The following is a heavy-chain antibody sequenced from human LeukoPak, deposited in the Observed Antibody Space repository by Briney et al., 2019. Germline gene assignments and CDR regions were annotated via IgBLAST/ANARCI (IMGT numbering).Heavy chain of an antibody. D-gene: IGHD3-22*01. CDR3: ARDRDSRWDFDL. J-gene: IGHJ2*01. CDR1: GFTFDDYA. Sequence: SGGSLRLSCAASGFTFDDYAMHWVRQAPGKGLEWVSLISGDGGSTYYADSVKGRFTLSRDNAKNSLYLQMNSLRADDTAVYYCARDRDSRWDFDLWGRGTLVTVSS. CDR2: ISGDGGST. V-gene: IGHV3-43*02.